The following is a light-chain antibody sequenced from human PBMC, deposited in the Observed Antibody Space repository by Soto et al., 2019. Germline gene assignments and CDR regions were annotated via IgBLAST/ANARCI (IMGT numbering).Light chain of an antibody. Sequence: QSVLTQAPSVSGAPGQRVTISCTGSSSNIGAGFDVHWYQQLPGATPKLLIYDNSNRPSGVPDRFSGSKSGTSASLAITGLQAEDEADYYCQSYDSSLSGFYVFGAGTKVTVL. CDR2: DNS. CDR1: SSNIGAGFD. CDR3: QSYDSSLSGFYV. V-gene: IGLV1-40*01. J-gene: IGLJ1*01.